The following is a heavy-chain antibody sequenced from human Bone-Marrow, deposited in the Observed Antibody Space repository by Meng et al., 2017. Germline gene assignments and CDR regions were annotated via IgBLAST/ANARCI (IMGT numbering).Heavy chain of an antibody. V-gene: IGHV3-30*01. CDR1: GFTFGDYA. Sequence: GESLKISCTASGFTFGDYAMHWVRQAPGKGLEWVAVISYDGSNKYYADSVKGRFTISRDNSKNTLYLQMNSLRAEDTAVYYCARDLVGWGFLEWLSTLYYYYGMDVWGQGTTVTVSS. D-gene: IGHD3-3*01. J-gene: IGHJ6*02. CDR3: ARDLVGWGFLEWLSTLYYYYGMDV. CDR2: ISYDGSNK.